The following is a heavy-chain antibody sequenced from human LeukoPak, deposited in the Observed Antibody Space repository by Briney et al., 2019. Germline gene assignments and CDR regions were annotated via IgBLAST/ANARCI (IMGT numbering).Heavy chain of an antibody. J-gene: IGHJ4*02. CDR1: GGSFSGYY. CDR3: ARGAHFLRSSSLWTRPLDY. CDR2: INHSGST. Sequence: PSETLSLTCAVYGGSFSGYYWSWIRQPPGKGLEWIGEINHSGSTNYNPSLKSRVTISVDTSKNQFSLKLSPVTAADTAVYYCARGAHFLRSSSLWTRPLDYWGQGTLVTVSS. D-gene: IGHD6-13*01. V-gene: IGHV4-34*01.